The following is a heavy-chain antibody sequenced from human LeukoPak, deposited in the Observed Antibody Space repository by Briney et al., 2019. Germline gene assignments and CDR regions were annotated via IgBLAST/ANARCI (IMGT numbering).Heavy chain of an antibody. CDR1: GGTFSSYP. V-gene: IGHV1-69*06. CDR2: FIPIFGTA. CDR3: AETAYYYDSTGLGGAFDI. Sequence: ASVKFSCKASGGTFSSYPIGWVRKAPGQGLEWMGGFIPIFGTANYAQKFQGRVTITADKSTSTAYMELSSLRSEDTAVYYCAETAYYYDSTGLGGAFDIWGQGTMVTVSS. D-gene: IGHD3-22*01. J-gene: IGHJ3*02.